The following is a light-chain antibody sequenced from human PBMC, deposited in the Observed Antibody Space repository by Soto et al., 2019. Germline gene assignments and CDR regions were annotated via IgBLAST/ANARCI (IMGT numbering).Light chain of an antibody. V-gene: IGLV2-14*01. J-gene: IGLJ2*01. CDR2: EVS. CDR3: SSYTSSSTLV. Sequence: QSAMTQPASVSGSPGQSITISCTGTSSDVGGYNYVSWYQQHPGKAPKLMIYEVSNRPSGVSNRFSGSKSGNTASLTISGLQAEDEADYDCSSYTSSSTLVFGGVTNGDRP. CDR1: SSDVGGYNY.